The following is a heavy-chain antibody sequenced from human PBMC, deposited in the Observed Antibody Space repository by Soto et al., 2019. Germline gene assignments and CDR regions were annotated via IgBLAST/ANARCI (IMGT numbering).Heavy chain of an antibody. CDR3: ARDLWGYCGTDCYPLDV. V-gene: IGHV4-59*01. J-gene: IGHJ6*02. Sequence: SETLSLTCTVSGGSISSYYWSWIRQPPGKGLEWIGYIYYGGSTNYNPSLKSRVTISVDTSKNQFSLKLNSVTAADTAVYYCARDLWGYCGTDCYPLDVWGQGTTVTVS. CDR2: IYYGGST. CDR1: GGSISSYY. D-gene: IGHD2-21*02.